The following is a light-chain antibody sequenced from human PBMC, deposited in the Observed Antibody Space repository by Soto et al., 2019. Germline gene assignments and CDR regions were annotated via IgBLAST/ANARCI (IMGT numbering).Light chain of an antibody. CDR1: QTLSSRH. CDR2: GPS. J-gene: IGKJ1*01. Sequence: VLTHSPGTLSLSAGERATLSCRSSQTLSSRHLARYQQKPGQAPRLLIYGPSSRATDIPDRFSGSGSGTEFTLTISTLEPEDFAIYYCQQYDYSRTFGQGTKVDIK. CDR3: QQYDYSRT. V-gene: IGKV3-20*01.